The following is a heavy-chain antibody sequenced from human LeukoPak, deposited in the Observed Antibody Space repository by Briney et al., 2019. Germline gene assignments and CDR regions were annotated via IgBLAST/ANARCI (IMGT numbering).Heavy chain of an antibody. J-gene: IGHJ4*02. V-gene: IGHV4-61*02. CDR2: IYTSGST. D-gene: IGHD3-22*01. Sequence: SETLSLTCTVSGGSISSGSYYWSWIRQPAGKGLEWIGRIYTSGSTNHNPSLKSRVTISVDTSKNQFSLKLSSVTAADTAVYYCARAYYYDSSGYYSIFDYWGQGTLVTVSS. CDR3: ARAYYYDSSGYYSIFDY. CDR1: GGSISSGSYY.